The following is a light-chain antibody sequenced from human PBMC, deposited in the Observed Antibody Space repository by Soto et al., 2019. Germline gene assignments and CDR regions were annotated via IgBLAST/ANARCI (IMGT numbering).Light chain of an antibody. V-gene: IGKV1-5*03. J-gene: IGKJ4*01. Sequence: DIQMTQSPSTLYASVGDRVTITCRASQSIGASLAWFQQKPGKAPNLLIYKASSLESRVPSRFSGSGSGTEFTLTISTLQPDDFATYYCQQYNSSPLTFGGGXXX. CDR1: QSIGAS. CDR3: QQYNSSPLT. CDR2: KAS.